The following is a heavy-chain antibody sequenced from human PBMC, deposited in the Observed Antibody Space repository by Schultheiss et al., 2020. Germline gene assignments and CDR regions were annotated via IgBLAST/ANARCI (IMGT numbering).Heavy chain of an antibody. CDR2: IYTSGST. CDR1: GGSFSGYY. D-gene: IGHD3-3*01. Sequence: SATMSLTCAVYGGSFSGYYWSWIRQPAGKGLEWIGRIYTSGSTNYNPSLKSRVTMSVDTSKNQFSLKLSSVTAADTAVYYCARDLRERYYDFWSGDYYYYGMDVWGQGTTVTVSS. J-gene: IGHJ6*02. CDR3: ARDLRERYYDFWSGDYYYYGMDV. V-gene: IGHV4-4*07.